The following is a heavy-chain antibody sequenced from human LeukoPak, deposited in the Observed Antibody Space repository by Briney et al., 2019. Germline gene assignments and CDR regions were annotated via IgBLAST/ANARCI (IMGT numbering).Heavy chain of an antibody. Sequence: PGGSLRLSCAASGFTFSSYSMNWVRQAPGKGLEWVSSIISSSSYIYYADSVKGRFTISRDNAKNSLYLQMNSLRAEDTAVYYCARDEGQQPGWFDPWGQGTLVTVSS. D-gene: IGHD6-13*01. J-gene: IGHJ5*02. CDR2: IISSSSYI. V-gene: IGHV3-21*01. CDR3: ARDEGQQPGWFDP. CDR1: GFTFSSYS.